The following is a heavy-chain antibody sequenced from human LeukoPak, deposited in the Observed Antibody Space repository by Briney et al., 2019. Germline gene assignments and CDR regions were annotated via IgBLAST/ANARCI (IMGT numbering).Heavy chain of an antibody. CDR3: ARGVGATSDY. V-gene: IGHV4-61*02. CDR2: IYTSGST. D-gene: IGHD1-26*01. Sequence: SETLSLTCTVSGGSISSGSYYWSWIRQPARKGLEWIGRIYTSGSTNYNPSLKSRVTISVDTSKNQFSLKLSSVTAADTAVYYCARGVGATSDYWGQGTLVTVSS. J-gene: IGHJ4*02. CDR1: GGSISSGSYY.